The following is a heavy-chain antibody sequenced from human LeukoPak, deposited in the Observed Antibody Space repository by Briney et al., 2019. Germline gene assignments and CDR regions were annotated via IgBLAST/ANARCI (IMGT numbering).Heavy chain of an antibody. Sequence: GGSLRLSCSASGFTYTIHWVRRAPGKGLEYVSRITSNGGNTYYADSVKGRFTISRDNSKNTVYLQMSSLRAEDTAVYYCVADPVGDSSAYSYWGQGALVTVSS. D-gene: IGHD3-22*01. CDR2: ITSNGGNT. V-gene: IGHV3-64D*09. CDR1: GFTYT. J-gene: IGHJ4*02. CDR3: VADPVGDSSAYSY.